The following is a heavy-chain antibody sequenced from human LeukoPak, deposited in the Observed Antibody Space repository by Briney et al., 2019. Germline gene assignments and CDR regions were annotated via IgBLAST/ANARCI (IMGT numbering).Heavy chain of an antibody. CDR2: ISSTGNTI. Sequence: GGSLRLSCAASGFTFSSYGMNWVRQAPGKGLEWLSYISSTGNTIYYADSVKGRFTISRDNAKDSLFLQMNSLRAEDTAVYYCARGYSSDWYSFDYWGQGTLVTVSS. D-gene: IGHD6-19*01. J-gene: IGHJ4*02. CDR3: ARGYSSDWYSFDY. CDR1: GFTFSSYG. V-gene: IGHV3-48*01.